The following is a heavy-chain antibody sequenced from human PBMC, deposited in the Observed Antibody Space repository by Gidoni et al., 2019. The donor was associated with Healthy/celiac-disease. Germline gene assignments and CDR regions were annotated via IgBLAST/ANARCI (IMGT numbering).Heavy chain of an antibody. CDR1: GGSISSGDYY. Sequence: QVQLQESGPGLVKPSQTLSLTCTVSGGSISSGDYYWSWIRQPPGKGLEWIGYIYYSGSTYYNPSLKSRVTISVDTSKNQFSLKLSSVTAADTAVYYCARVSGWGYCSGGSCYGKSKFDYWGQGTLVTVSS. J-gene: IGHJ4*02. V-gene: IGHV4-30-4*01. CDR3: ARVSGWGYCSGGSCYGKSKFDY. D-gene: IGHD2-15*01. CDR2: IYYSGST.